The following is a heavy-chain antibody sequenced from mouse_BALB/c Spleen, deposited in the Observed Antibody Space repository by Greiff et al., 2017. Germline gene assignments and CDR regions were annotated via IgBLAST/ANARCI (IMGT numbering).Heavy chain of an antibody. J-gene: IGHJ3*01. CDR3: ARDDYDDGFAY. CDR1: GYAFTNYL. Sequence: VQLQQSGAELVRPGTSVKVSCKASGYAFTNYLIEWVKQRPGQGLEWIGVINPGSGGTNYNEKFKGKATLTADKSSSTAYMQLSSLTSDDSAVYFGARDDYDDGFAYWGQGTLVTVSA. V-gene: IGHV1-54*01. D-gene: IGHD2-4*01. CDR2: INPGSGGT.